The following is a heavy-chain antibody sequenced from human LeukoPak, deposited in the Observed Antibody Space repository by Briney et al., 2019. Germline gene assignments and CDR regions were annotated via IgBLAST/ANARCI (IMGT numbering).Heavy chain of an antibody. CDR3: AREILAYCGGDCYSAPFDY. CDR1: GGSISSGDYY. CDR2: IYYSGNT. V-gene: IGHV4-30-4*01. Sequence: SETLSLTCTVSGGSISSGDYYWSWIRQPPGKGLEWIGYIYYSGNTYYNPSLKSRVTISVDTSKSQFSLKLTSVTAADTAVYYCAREILAYCGGDCYSAPFDYWGQEPWSPSPQ. J-gene: IGHJ4*01. D-gene: IGHD2-21*02.